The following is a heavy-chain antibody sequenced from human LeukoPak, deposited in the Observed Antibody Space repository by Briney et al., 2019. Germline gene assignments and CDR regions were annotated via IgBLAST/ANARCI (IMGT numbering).Heavy chain of an antibody. CDR2: IYYSGRT. J-gene: IGHJ4*02. V-gene: IGHV4-59*01. CDR3: ARDPKDFYDTSNYLYFDY. CDR1: GGSISTNY. D-gene: IGHD3-22*01. Sequence: PSETLSLTCTVFGGSISTNYWSWIRQPPGKGLEWIGYIYYSGRTNYNPSLKSRVTISIDTSKSQFSLKLSSVTAADTAVYYCARDPKDFYDTSNYLYFDYWGRGTLVTVSS.